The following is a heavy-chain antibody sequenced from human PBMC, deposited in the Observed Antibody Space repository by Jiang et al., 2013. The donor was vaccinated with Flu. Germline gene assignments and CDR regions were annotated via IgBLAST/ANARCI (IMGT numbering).Heavy chain of an antibody. D-gene: IGHD2-15*01. V-gene: IGHV1-69*01. CDR3: ARGPVVAAQFDY. J-gene: IGHJ4*02. Sequence: GRVTITADESTSTAYMELSSLRSEDTAVYYCARGPVVAAQFDYWGQGTLVTVSS.